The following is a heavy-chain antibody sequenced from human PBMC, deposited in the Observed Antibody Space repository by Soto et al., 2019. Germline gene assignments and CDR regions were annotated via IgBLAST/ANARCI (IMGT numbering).Heavy chain of an antibody. V-gene: IGHV4-30-4*01. J-gene: IGHJ5*02. CDR2: IYYSGST. D-gene: IGHD3-22*01. Sequence: PSEALSLTCTVSGGSISSGDYYWSWIRQPPGKGLEWIGYIYYSGSTYYNPSLKSRVTISVDTSKNQFSLKLSSVTAADTAVYYCASKAYYYDSSGEGWFDPWGQGTLVTVSS. CDR1: GGSISSGDYY. CDR3: ASKAYYYDSSGEGWFDP.